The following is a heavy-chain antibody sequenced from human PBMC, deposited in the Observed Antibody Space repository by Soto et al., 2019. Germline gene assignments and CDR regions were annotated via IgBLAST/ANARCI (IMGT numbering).Heavy chain of an antibody. V-gene: IGHV1-69*13. CDR3: ASFPMWTTVVTSSRTFDY. D-gene: IGHD4-17*01. J-gene: IGHJ4*02. CDR2: IIPIFGTA. Sequence: SVKVSCKPSGGTFSSYAISWVRQAPGQGLEWMGGIIPIFGTANYAQKFQGRVTITADESTSTAYMELSSLRSEDTAVYYCASFPMWTTVVTSSRTFDYWGQGTLVTVSS. CDR1: GGTFSSYA.